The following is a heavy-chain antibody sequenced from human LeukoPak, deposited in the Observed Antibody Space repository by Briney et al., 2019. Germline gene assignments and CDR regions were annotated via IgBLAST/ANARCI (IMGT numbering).Heavy chain of an antibody. D-gene: IGHD2-2*02. CDR1: GGSFSGYY. V-gene: IGHV4-34*01. J-gene: IGHJ5*02. Sequence: SETLSLTCAVYGGSFSGYYWSWIRQPPGKGLEWIGEINHSGSTNYNPSLKSRVTISVDTSKNQFSLKLSSVTAADTAVYYCAKYGTFSSTSCYTGWFYPWGQGNLVTVSS. CDR3: AKYGTFSSTSCYTGWFYP. CDR2: INHSGST.